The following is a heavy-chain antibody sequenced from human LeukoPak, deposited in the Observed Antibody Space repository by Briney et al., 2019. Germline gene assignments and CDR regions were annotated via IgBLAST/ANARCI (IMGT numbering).Heavy chain of an antibody. CDR1: GFTFSTYS. CDR2: ISSSSSSI. Sequence: GGSLRLSCAASGFTFSTYSMNWVRQAPGMGLEWVSYISSSSSSIYYADSVKGRFTISGDNAKNSLYLHMNSLRAEDTAVYYCARDAPYGFRFDYWGQGTLVTVSS. CDR3: ARDAPYGFRFDY. J-gene: IGHJ4*02. V-gene: IGHV3-48*01. D-gene: IGHD3-10*01.